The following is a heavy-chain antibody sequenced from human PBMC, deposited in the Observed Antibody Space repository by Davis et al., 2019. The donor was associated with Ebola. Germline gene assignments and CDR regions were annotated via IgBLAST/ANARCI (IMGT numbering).Heavy chain of an antibody. CDR1: GFIFSTYS. CDR3: AEIYWVRYGMDV. J-gene: IGHJ6*02. V-gene: IGHV3-48*01. D-gene: IGHD2-8*02. CDR2: ISTSSRTI. Sequence: PGGSLRLSCEASGFIFSTYSMNWVRQAPGKGLEWVSYISTSSRTIYYADSVKGRFTISRDNAKKSLYLQMNSLRAEDTAVYYCAEIYWVRYGMDVWGQGTTVTVSS.